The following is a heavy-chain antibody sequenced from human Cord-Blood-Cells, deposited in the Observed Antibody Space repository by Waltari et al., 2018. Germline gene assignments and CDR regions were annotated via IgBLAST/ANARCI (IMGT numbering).Heavy chain of an antibody. CDR1: GVAVSSNY. D-gene: IGHD7-27*01. CDR2: IDSGGST. Sequence: EVQLVETGVGLIQPGESLRLSCADSGVAVSSNYMSWVSQAPGKGLEWVSVIDSGGSTYYADSVKVRFTISRDNAKNTLYLQMNSLRAEDTAVYYCAKRFWGAFDIWGQGTMVTVSS. J-gene: IGHJ3*02. V-gene: IGHV3-53*02. CDR3: AKRFWGAFDI.